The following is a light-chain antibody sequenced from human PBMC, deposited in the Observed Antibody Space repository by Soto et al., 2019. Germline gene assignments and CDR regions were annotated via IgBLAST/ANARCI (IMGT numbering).Light chain of an antibody. CDR2: GAS. J-gene: IGKJ1*01. CDR3: QQYGSSPLT. Sequence: ELVLTPSPGTLSLSPGERATLSCRASQSVSSSYLAWYQQKPGQAPRLLIYGASSRATGIPDRFSGRGSGTDFTLTISRLEPEEFAVYYCQQYGSSPLTFGQGPKVEI. CDR1: QSVSSSY. V-gene: IGKV3-20*01.